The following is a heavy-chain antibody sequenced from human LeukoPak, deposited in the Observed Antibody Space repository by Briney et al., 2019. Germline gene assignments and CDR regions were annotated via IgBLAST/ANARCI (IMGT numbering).Heavy chain of an antibody. V-gene: IGHV3-7*01. Sequence: GGSLRLSCAASGFTFSSYWMSWVRQAPGKGLEWVANIKQDGSERYYVDSVKGRFTISRDNAKNSLYLQMNSLRAEDTAVYYCAKDGYSSSPLYYYMDVWGKGTTVTVSS. CDR3: AKDGYSSSPLYYYMDV. CDR2: IKQDGSER. D-gene: IGHD6-6*01. CDR1: GFTFSSYW. J-gene: IGHJ6*03.